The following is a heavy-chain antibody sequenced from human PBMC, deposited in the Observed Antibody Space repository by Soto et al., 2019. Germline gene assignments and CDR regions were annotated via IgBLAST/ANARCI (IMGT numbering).Heavy chain of an antibody. J-gene: IGHJ6*02. Sequence: GGSLRLSCAASGFTFSSYGMHWVRQAPGKGLEWVAVIWYDGSNKYYADSVKGRFTISRDNSKNTLYLQMNSLRAEDTAVYYCATERRGSWYVFSRGSTTYGMDVWGQGTTVTVSS. V-gene: IGHV3-33*01. CDR2: IWYDGSNK. CDR1: GFTFSSYG. CDR3: ATERRGSWYVFSRGSTTYGMDV. D-gene: IGHD6-13*01.